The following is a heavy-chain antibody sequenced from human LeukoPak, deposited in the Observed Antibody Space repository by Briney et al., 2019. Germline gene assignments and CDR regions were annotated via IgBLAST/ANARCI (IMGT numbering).Heavy chain of an antibody. CDR3: ARPSPYYYDSSGYYSVYAVDL. CDR2: IFYSGSP. D-gene: IGHD3-22*01. CDR1: GGSISSYY. J-gene: IGHJ3*01. V-gene: IGHV4-59*08. Sequence: SETRSLTCTVSGGSISSYYWSWIRQPPGKGLEWIGSIFYSGSPNYNPSLKGRVTISVDTSQNQLSLKLSSVTDLDTPVYYCARPSPYYYDSSGYYSVYAVDLWGQGNMDTVSS.